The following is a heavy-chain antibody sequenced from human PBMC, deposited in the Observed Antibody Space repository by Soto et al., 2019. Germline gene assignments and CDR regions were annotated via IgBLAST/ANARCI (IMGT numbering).Heavy chain of an antibody. J-gene: IGHJ4*02. CDR2: IYTSGST. V-gene: IGHV4-4*07. CDR1: GGSISSYY. D-gene: IGHD4-17*01. CDR3: ARATRDYGDYGYFDS. Sequence: LSLTCTVSGGSISSYYWSWIRQPAGKGLEWIGRIYTSGSTNYNPSLKSRVTMSVDTSKNQFSLKLTSVTAADTAVYFCARATRDYGDYGYFDSWGQGTLVTVSS.